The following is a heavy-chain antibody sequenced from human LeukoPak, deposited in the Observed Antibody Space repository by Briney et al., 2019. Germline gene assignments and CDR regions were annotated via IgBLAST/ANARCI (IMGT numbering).Heavy chain of an antibody. CDR2: IIPIFGTA. Sequence: SVKVSCKASGGTFSSCAISWVRQTPGQGLEWMGGIIPIFGTANYAQKFQGRVTITADKSTSTAYMELSSLRSEDTAVYYCARGITMVRGVIILDYYYYYMDVWGKGTTVTVSS. V-gene: IGHV1-69*06. CDR1: GGTFSSCA. D-gene: IGHD3-10*01. CDR3: ARGITMVRGVIILDYYYYYMDV. J-gene: IGHJ6*03.